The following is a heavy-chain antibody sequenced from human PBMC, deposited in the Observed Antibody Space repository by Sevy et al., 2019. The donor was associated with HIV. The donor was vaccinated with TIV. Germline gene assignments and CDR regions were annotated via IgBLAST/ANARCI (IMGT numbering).Heavy chain of an antibody. CDR3: ASGSLDSTGYPFDY. J-gene: IGHJ4*02. CDR1: GFTFSIYT. D-gene: IGHD3-22*01. CDR2: ISSSSTYI. Sequence: GGSLRLSCAASGFTFSIYTMNWVRQAPGKGLEWVSSISSSSTYIYYADSVRGRFTISRDNAKNSLYLQMHSLGAEETAVYYCASGSLDSTGYPFDYWGQGTLVTVSS. V-gene: IGHV3-21*01.